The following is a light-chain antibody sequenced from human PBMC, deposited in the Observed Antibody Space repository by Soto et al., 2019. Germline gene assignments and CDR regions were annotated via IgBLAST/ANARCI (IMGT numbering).Light chain of an antibody. CDR2: EVS. CDR1: SSDVGGYNY. Sequence: QSALTQPPSASGSPGQSVTISCTGTSSDVGGYNYVSWYQQHPGKAPKLMIYEVSKRPSGVPDRFSGSKSGNTASLTVSGLQAEDEADYYCSSYAGSNNFGVFSGGTKVTVL. V-gene: IGLV2-8*01. CDR3: SSYAGSNNFGV. J-gene: IGLJ2*01.